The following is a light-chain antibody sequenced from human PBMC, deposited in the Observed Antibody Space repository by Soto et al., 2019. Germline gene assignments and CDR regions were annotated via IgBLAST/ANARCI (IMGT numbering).Light chain of an antibody. CDR1: QGISNY. CDR2: AAS. J-gene: IGKJ2*01. V-gene: IGKV1-27*01. CDR3: QEYNSAPYT. Sequence: DIQMTQSPSSLSASVGARVTITCRASQGISNYLAWYQQKQGKVPKLLIYAASTLQSGVPSRFSGSGSWTDFTLTISSLQPEDVATYYCQEYNSAPYTFGQATKLEIK.